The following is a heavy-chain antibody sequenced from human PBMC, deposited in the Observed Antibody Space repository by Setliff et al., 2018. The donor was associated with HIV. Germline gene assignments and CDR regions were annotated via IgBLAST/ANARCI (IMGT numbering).Heavy chain of an antibody. CDR1: GFTFSSYG. CDR2: IRYDGSEK. Sequence: GGSLRLSCPASGFTFSSYGMHWVRQAPGKGLEWVAFIRYDGSEKYYIESVKGRFTISRDNAKNSLYLQMNSLRAEDTAVYYCARVVGYSGYDFGYMDVWGKGTTVTVSS. D-gene: IGHD5-12*01. CDR3: ARVVGYSGYDFGYMDV. J-gene: IGHJ6*03. V-gene: IGHV3-30*02.